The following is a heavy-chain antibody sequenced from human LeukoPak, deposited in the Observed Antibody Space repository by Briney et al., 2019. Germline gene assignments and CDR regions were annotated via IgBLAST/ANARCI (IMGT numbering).Heavy chain of an antibody. V-gene: IGHV4-59*01. CDR2: INYSGGT. D-gene: IGHD1-20*01. CDR3: ARGYNWNDRNFDY. J-gene: IGHJ4*02. Sequence: PSETLSLTCTVSGGSISTYYWSWIRQPPGKSLEWIGYINYSGGTNYNHSLESRVTISVDTSKNQFSLKLSSVTAADTAVYCCARGYNWNDRNFDYWGQGTLVTVSS. CDR1: GGSISTYY.